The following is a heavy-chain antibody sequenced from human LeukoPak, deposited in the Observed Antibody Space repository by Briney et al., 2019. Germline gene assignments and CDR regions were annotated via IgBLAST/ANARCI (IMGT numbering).Heavy chain of an antibody. Sequence: KASETLSLTCTVSGGSISSYYWSWIRQPPGKGLEWIGYIYYSGSTNYNPSLKSRVTISVDTSKNQFSLKLSSVTAADTAVYYCAREPLYPMVDYWGQGTLVTVSS. V-gene: IGHV4-59*12. CDR2: IYYSGST. CDR1: GGSISSYY. CDR3: AREPLYPMVDY. D-gene: IGHD3-3*01. J-gene: IGHJ4*02.